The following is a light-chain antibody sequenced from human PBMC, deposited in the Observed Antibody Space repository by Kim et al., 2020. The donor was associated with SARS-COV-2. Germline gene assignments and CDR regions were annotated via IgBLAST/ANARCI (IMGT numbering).Light chain of an antibody. CDR2: QDS. CDR1: KLGDKY. J-gene: IGLJ2*01. Sequence: SYELTQPPSVSVSPGQTASITCSGDKLGDKYACWYQQKPGQSPVLVIYQDSKRPSGIPERFSGSNSGNTATLTISGTQARDEADYYCQAWDSSTVGFGGG. V-gene: IGLV3-1*01. CDR3: QAWDSSTVG.